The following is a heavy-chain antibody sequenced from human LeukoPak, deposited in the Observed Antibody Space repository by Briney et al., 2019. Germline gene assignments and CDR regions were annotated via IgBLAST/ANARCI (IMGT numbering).Heavy chain of an antibody. V-gene: IGHV4-30-2*01. D-gene: IGHD1-26*01. J-gene: IGHJ3*02. CDR2: IYHSGST. CDR1: GVSISSGGYS. CDR3: ARVLRSYGAFDI. Sequence: SETLSLTCAVSGVSISSGGYSWSWIRQPPGKGLEWIGYIYHSGSTYYNPSLKSRVTISVDRSKNQFSLKLSSVTAADTAVYYCARVLRSYGAFDIWGQGTMVTVSS.